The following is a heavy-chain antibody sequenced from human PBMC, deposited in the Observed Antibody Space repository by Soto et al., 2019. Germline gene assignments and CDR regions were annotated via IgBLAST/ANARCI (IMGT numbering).Heavy chain of an antibody. J-gene: IGHJ6*02. V-gene: IGHV1-69*12. CDR2: IIPIFGTT. Sequence: QVQLVQSGAEVKKPGSSVKVSCKASGGTFSSYAISWVRQAPGQGLEWMGGIIPIFGTTNYAKKFQGRVTITADECTSTAYMELSSLRSEDTAVYYCVREERAYGMDVSGQGTTVTVSS. D-gene: IGHD1-1*01. CDR1: GGTFSSYA. CDR3: VREERAYGMDV.